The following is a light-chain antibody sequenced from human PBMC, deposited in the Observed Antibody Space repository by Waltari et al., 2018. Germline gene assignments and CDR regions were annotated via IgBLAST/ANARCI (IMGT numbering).Light chain of an antibody. V-gene: IGLV3-21*03. CDR2: DDR. CDR1: KIGSKS. Sequence: SYVLTQPPSVSVAPGKTATITCGGNKIGSKSLHWYQQKPGQAPVLVVYDDRDRPSGIPDRVSGSNSGNTATLTINRVEAGDEADYYCQVWDSTSDHVVFGGGTKLTVL. J-gene: IGLJ3*02. CDR3: QVWDSTSDHVV.